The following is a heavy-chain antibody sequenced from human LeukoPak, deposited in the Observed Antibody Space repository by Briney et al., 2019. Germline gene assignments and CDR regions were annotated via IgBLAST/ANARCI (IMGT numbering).Heavy chain of an antibody. CDR1: GGSISSYY. V-gene: IGHV4-39*01. D-gene: IGHD2-15*01. J-gene: IGHJ5*02. CDR2: IYYSGST. Sequence: KPSETLSLTCTVSGGSISSYYWGWIRQPPGKGLEWIGSIYYSGSTYYNPSLKSRVTISVDTSKNQFSLKLSSVTAADTAVYYCARHALYCSGGSCTPRRWFDPWGQGTLVTVSS. CDR3: ARHALYCSGGSCTPRRWFDP.